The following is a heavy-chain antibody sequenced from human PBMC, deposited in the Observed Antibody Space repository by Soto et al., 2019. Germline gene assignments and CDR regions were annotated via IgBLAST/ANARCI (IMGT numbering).Heavy chain of an antibody. CDR3: ARQIYDSDTGPNLQYYFES. CDR1: VSSFAGYG. Sequence: GESLNISCKASVSSFAGYGITWVRHKPGKGLEWMGRIDPSDSQTYYSPSFRGHVTISVTKSITTVFLQWSSLGASDTAMYYCARQIYDSDTGPNLQYYFESWGQGTPVTVSS. J-gene: IGHJ4*02. V-gene: IGHV5-10-1*01. D-gene: IGHD3-22*01. CDR2: IDPSDSQT.